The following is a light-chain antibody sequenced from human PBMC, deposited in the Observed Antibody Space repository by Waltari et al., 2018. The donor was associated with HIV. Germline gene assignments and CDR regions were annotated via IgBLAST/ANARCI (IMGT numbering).Light chain of an antibody. CDR2: ASS. CDR3: QQADSLPWT. V-gene: IGKV1-12*01. J-gene: IGKJ1*01. CDR1: QAISSW. Sequence: DIQMTQSPFFVSASVGHRVTITCRASQAISSWLTWYQQRPGAAPNLLIYASSTLQSGAPTRFSGSRSGTNFALTISSLQPEDFASYYCQQADSLPWTFGQGTKVEMK.